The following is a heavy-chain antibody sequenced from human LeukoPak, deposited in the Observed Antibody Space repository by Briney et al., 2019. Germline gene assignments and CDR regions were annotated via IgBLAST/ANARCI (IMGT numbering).Heavy chain of an antibody. CDR3: ARDLGETAPADRIRWFDP. V-gene: IGHV4-31*03. CDR2: IYCSGST. Sequence: RTSETLSLTCTVSGGSISSGGYYWSWIRQHPGKGLEWIGYIYCSGSTYYNPSLKSRVTISVDTSKNQFSLKLSSVTAADTAVYCCARDLGETAPADRIRWFDPWGQGTLVTVSS. J-gene: IGHJ5*02. CDR1: GGSISSGGYY. D-gene: IGHD2-2*01.